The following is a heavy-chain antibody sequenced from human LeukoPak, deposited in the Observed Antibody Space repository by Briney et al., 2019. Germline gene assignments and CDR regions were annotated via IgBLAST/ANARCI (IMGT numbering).Heavy chain of an antibody. V-gene: IGHV1-2*02. CDR1: GYTFTGYY. Sequence: GASVKVSCKASGYTFTGYYMHWVRQAPGQGLEWMGWINPNSGGTNYAQKFQGRVTMTRDTSISTAYMELSRLRSDDTAVYYCARGCSSTSCHSLFDYWGQGTLVTVSS. CDR2: INPNSGGT. D-gene: IGHD2-2*01. CDR3: ARGCSSTSCHSLFDY. J-gene: IGHJ4*02.